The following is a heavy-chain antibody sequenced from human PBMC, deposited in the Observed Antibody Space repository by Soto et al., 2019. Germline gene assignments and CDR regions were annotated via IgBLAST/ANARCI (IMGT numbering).Heavy chain of an antibody. V-gene: IGHV1-69*13. J-gene: IGHJ4*02. CDR1: GGTFSSYA. CDR3: ARERSSSWYLGEFDY. CDR2: IIPIFGTA. Sequence: SVKVSCKASGGTFSSYAISWVRQAPGQGLEWMGGIIPIFGTANYAQKFQGRVTITADESTSTAYMGLSSLRSEDTAVYYCARERSSSWYLGEFDYWGQGTLVTVSS. D-gene: IGHD6-13*01.